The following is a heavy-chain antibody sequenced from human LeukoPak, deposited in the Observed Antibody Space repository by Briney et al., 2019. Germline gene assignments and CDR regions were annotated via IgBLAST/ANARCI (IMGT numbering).Heavy chain of an antibody. CDR1: AYSFTGYY. D-gene: IGHD3-22*01. CDR3: ARILKDSSGYYQIDY. J-gene: IGHJ4*02. CDR2: INPNSGGT. V-gene: IGHV1-2*02. Sequence: ASVKVSCKASAYSFTGYYMHWVRQAPGQGLEWMGWINPNSGGTNYAQKFQGRVTMTRDTSISTAYMELSRLRSDDTAVYYCARILKDSSGYYQIDYWGQGTLVTVSS.